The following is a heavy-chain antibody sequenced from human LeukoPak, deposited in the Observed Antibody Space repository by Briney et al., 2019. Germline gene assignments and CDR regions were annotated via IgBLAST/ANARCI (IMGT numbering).Heavy chain of an antibody. Sequence: SQTLSRTCAGSGGSISSGGYSWSWIRQPPGKGLEWIGYIYHSGSTYYNPSLKSRATISVDRSKTQFSPQPSSLPAADTAVHYCARGVPTAVKRPFFDSWGQGTLVTVSS. CDR3: ARGVPTAVKRPFFDS. D-gene: IGHD4-23*01. CDR1: GGSISSGGYS. J-gene: IGHJ4*02. V-gene: IGHV4-30-2*01. CDR2: IYHSGST.